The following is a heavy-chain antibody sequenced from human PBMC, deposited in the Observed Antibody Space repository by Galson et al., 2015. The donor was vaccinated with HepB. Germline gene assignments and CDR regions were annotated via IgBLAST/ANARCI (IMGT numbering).Heavy chain of an antibody. V-gene: IGHV3-23*01. J-gene: IGHJ4*02. Sequence: SLRLSCAASGFTFSSYAMSWVRQAPGKGLEWVSAISGSGGSTYYADSVKGRFTISRDNSKNTLYLQMNSLRAEDTAVYYCAKDRGGTTVTTPFDYWGQGTLVTVSS. CDR3: AKDRGGTTVTTPFDY. D-gene: IGHD4-17*01. CDR2: ISGSGGST. CDR1: GFTFSSYA.